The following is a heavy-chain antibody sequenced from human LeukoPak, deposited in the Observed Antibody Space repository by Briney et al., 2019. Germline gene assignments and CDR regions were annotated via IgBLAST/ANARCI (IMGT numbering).Heavy chain of an antibody. V-gene: IGHV3-23*01. D-gene: IGHD3-22*01. CDR3: AKRNYYESSGYYTNFQH. CDR1: GFTFSSYW. CDR2: ISGSGGST. J-gene: IGHJ1*01. Sequence: GGSLRLSCAASGFTFSSYWMSWVRQAPGKGLEWVSAISGSGGSTHYAGSVKGRFTISRDNSKNTLYLQMNSLRAEDTAVYYCAKRNYYESSGYYTNFQHWGQGTLVTVSS.